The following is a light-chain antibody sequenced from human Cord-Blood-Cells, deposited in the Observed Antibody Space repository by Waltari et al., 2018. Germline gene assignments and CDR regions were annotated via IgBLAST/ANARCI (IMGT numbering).Light chain of an antibody. CDR2: QDS. Sequence: SYELTQPPSVSVSPGQTASITCSGDKLGDKYACWYQQKPGPSPVLVIYQDSKRPSGIPERCSGSNSGNTATLTISGTQAMDEADYYCQAWDSSVVFGGGTKLTVL. CDR3: QAWDSSVV. J-gene: IGLJ2*01. CDR1: KLGDKY. V-gene: IGLV3-1*01.